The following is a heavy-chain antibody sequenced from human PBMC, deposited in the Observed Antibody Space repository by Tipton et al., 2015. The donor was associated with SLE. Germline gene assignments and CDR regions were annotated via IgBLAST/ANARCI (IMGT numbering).Heavy chain of an antibody. CDR2: IYYSGST. CDR1: GGSFSGYY. Sequence: TLSLTCAVYGGSFSGYYWSWIRQHPGKGLEWIGYIYYSGSTYYNPSLKSRVTISVDTSKNQFSLKLSSVTAADTAVYYCARDRGSGIAVAGTSLDAFDIWGQGTMVTVSS. V-gene: IGHV4-31*02. D-gene: IGHD6-19*01. J-gene: IGHJ3*02. CDR3: ARDRGSGIAVAGTSLDAFDI.